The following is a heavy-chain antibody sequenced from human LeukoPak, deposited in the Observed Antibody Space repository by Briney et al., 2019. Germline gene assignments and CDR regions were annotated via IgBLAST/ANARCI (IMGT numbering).Heavy chain of an antibody. V-gene: IGHV1-8*01. J-gene: IGHJ6*02. CDR1: GYTFTSYD. CDR3: ARGDSYDYVWGSWGRYYYYYYGMDV. D-gene: IGHD3-16*01. Sequence: ASVKVSCKASGYTFTSYDINWVRQATGQGLEWMGWMNPNSGNTGYAQKFQGRVTMTRNTSISTAYTELSSLRSEDTAVYYCARGDSYDYVWGSWGRYYYYYYGMDVWGQGTTVTVSS. CDR2: MNPNSGNT.